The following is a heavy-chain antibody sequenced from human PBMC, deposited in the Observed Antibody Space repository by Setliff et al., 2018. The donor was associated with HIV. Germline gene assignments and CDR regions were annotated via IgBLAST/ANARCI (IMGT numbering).Heavy chain of an antibody. CDR1: GGSISSYY. Sequence: SETLSLTCTVSGGSISSYYWGWIRQPPGKGLEWIGSIFHSAATNYNPSLKSRVTISIDTSKNQFSLKLTSVTAEDTAVYYCARGRGPVGGDASDIWGQGTMVTVS. V-gene: IGHV4-38-2*02. CDR3: ARGRGPVGGDASDI. CDR2: IFHSAAT. J-gene: IGHJ3*02. D-gene: IGHD3-16*01.